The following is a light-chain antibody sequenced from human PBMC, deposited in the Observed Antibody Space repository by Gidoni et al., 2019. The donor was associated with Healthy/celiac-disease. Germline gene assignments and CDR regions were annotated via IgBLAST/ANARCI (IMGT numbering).Light chain of an antibody. CDR2: GAS. V-gene: IGKV3-15*01. J-gene: IGKJ1*01. Sequence: PATLSVSPGERATLSCRASQSVSSNLAWYQQKPGQAPRLLIYGASTRATGIPARFSGSGSGTEFTLTISSLQSEDFAVYYCQQYNNWPPWTFGQGTKVEIK. CDR1: QSVSSN. CDR3: QQYNNWPPWT.